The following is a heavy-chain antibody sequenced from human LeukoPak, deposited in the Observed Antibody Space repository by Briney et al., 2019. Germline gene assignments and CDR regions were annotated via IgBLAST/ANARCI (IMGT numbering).Heavy chain of an antibody. CDR2: ISGSGAST. J-gene: IGHJ4*02. CDR3: AKDVGKWESLHFFDY. V-gene: IGHV3-23*01. Sequence: GGSLRLSCAASGFTVSSYAMNWVRQAPGKGLEWISGISGSGASTYYADSVKGRFTISRDDSRNTLYLQMNSLRGDDTAVYYCAKDVGKWESLHFFDYWGQGTLVTVSS. D-gene: IGHD1-26*01. CDR1: GFTVSSYA.